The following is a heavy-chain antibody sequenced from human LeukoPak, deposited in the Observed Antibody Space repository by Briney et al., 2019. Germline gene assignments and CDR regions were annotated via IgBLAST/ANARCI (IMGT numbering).Heavy chain of an antibody. CDR1: GGSISSYY. CDR2: INHSGST. Sequence: PSETLSLTCTVSGGSISSYYWSWIRQPPGKGLEWIGEINHSGSTNYNPSLKSRVTISVDTSKNQFSLKLSSVTAADTAVYYCARGYMKVPVDYWGQGTLVTVSS. CDR3: ARGYMKVPVDY. V-gene: IGHV4-34*01. J-gene: IGHJ4*02. D-gene: IGHD3-22*01.